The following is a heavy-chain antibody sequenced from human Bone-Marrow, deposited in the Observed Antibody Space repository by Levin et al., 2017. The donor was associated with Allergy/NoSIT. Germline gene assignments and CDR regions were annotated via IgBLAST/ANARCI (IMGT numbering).Heavy chain of an antibody. D-gene: IGHD3-10*01. V-gene: IGHV3-7*01. CDR2: IKQDGSEK. CDR1: GFTFSSYW. CDR3: ARVARITMVRRVQTSRANYYYYGMDV. Sequence: GGSLRLSCAASGFTFSSYWMSWVRQAPGKGLEWVANIKQDGSEKYYVDSVKGRFTISRDNAKNSLYLQMNSLRAEDTAVYYCARVARITMVRRVQTSRANYYYYGMDVWGQGTTVTVSS. J-gene: IGHJ6*02.